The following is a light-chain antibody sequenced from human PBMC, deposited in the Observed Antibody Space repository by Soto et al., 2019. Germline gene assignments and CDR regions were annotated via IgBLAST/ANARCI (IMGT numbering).Light chain of an antibody. CDR1: QSVSSY. CDR2: DAS. Sequence: EIVLTQSPATLSLSPGERATLSCRASQSVSSYLAWYQQKPGQAPRLLIYDASNRATGIPARFSARGSGTDFTLTTRSLEHEDFAVDYCQQRSNWPPYTFGRGTKVEIK. CDR3: QQRSNWPPYT. V-gene: IGKV3-11*01. J-gene: IGKJ2*01.